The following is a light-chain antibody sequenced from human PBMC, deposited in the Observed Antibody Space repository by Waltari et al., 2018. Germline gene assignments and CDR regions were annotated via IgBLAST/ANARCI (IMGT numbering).Light chain of an antibody. CDR2: DAS. CDR3: QQRSNWPPIT. CDR1: QSVGSS. J-gene: IGKJ5*01. V-gene: IGKV3-11*01. Sequence: EIVLTQSPVTLSLAPGERATLSCWASQSVGSSLAWYQQKPGQAPRLLMYDASNRATGVPARFNGSGSETDFTLTIISLQSEDSAVYYCQQRSNWPPITFGQGTRLEIK.